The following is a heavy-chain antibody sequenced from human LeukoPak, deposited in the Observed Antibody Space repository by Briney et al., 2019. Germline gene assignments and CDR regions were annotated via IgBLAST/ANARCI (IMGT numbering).Heavy chain of an antibody. D-gene: IGHD2-8*01. V-gene: IGHV1-18*01. CDR3: ASGYCTNGVCYTLDY. J-gene: IGHJ4*02. Sequence: ASVKVSCKASGYTFTSYGISWVRQAPGQGLEWMGWISAYNGNTNYAQKLQGGVTMTTDTSTSTAYMELRSLRSDDTAVYYCASGYCTNGVCYTLDYWGQGTLVTVSS. CDR2: ISAYNGNT. CDR1: GYTFTSYG.